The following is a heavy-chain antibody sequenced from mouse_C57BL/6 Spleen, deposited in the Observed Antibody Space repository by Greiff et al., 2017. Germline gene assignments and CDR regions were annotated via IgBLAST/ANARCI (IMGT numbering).Heavy chain of an antibody. D-gene: IGHD2-2*01. CDR1: GYAFSSSW. Sequence: VQLQQSGPELVKPGASVKISCKASGYAFSSSWMNWVKQRPGEGLAWIGRLYPGDGDTNYNGKFKGKATLTADKSSSTAYMQLSSLTSEDSAVYFCARSGGYGYDEYYFDYWGQGTTLTVSS. CDR3: ARSGGYGYDEYYFDY. CDR2: LYPGDGDT. V-gene: IGHV1-82*01. J-gene: IGHJ2*01.